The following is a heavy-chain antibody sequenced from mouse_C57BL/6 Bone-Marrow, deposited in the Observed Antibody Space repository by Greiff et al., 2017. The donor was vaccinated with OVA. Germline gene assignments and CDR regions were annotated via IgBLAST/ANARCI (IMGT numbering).Heavy chain of an antibody. V-gene: IGHV7-3*01. D-gene: IGHD2-10*01. J-gene: IGHJ2*01. CDR3: ARYPPSAYYLDY. CDR1: GFTFTDYY. CDR2: ISNKANGYTT. Sequence: EVMLVESGGGLVKPGGSLSLSCAASGFTFTDYYMSWVRQPPGKALEWLGFISNKANGYTTEYSASVKGRFTISRDNSQSILYRQMNALRAEDSATDYCARYPPSAYYLDYWGQGTTLTVSS.